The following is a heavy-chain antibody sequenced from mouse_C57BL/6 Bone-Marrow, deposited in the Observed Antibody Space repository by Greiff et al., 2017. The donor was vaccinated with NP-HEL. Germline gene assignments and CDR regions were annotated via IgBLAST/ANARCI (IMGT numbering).Heavy chain of an antibody. J-gene: IGHJ2*01. V-gene: IGHV1-4*01. D-gene: IGHD1-1*01. CDR2: INPSSGYT. CDR1: GYTFTSYT. Sequence: QVQLKESGAELARPGASVKMSCKASGYTFTSYTMHWVKQRPGQGLEWIGKINPSSGYTKYNQKFKDKATLTADKSSSTAYMQLSSLTSEDSAVYYCARSRVTTVGYYFDYWGQGTTLTVSS. CDR3: ARSRVTTVGYYFDY.